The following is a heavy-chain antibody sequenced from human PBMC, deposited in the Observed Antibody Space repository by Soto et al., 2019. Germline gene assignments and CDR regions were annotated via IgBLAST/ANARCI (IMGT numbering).Heavy chain of an antibody. J-gene: IGHJ5*02. V-gene: IGHV1-18*01. CDR3: ARHLGYRRSGTGPREWFDP. Sequence: QVQLVQSGAEVKKPGTSVKVSCTASGYTFSSHGISWVRQAPGQGLQWIGWVSGDNGNTNYAQSLQGRATLTTDTSTNTGLMELRSLRSDDTAVYYCARHLGYRRSGTGPREWFDPWWQGNRVIVSS. CDR2: VSGDNGNT. D-gene: IGHD1-26*01. CDR1: GYTFSSHG.